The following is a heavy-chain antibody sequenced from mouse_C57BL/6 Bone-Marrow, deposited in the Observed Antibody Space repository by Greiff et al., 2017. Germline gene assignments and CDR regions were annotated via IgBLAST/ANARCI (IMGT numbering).Heavy chain of an antibody. CDR3: ARGDYGSSYEGYFDV. Sequence: EVQLVESGPVLVKPGASVKMSCKASGYTFTDYYMNWVKQSHGKSLEWIGVINPYNGGTSYNQKFKGKATLTVDKSSSTAYMELNSLTSEDSAVYYCARGDYGSSYEGYFDVWGTGTTVTVSS. CDR1: GYTFTDYY. CDR2: INPYNGGT. D-gene: IGHD1-1*01. J-gene: IGHJ1*03. V-gene: IGHV1-19*01.